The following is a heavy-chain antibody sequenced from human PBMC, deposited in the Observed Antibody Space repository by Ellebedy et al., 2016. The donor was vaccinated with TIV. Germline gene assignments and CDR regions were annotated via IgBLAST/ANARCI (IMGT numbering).Heavy chain of an antibody. J-gene: IGHJ4*02. D-gene: IGHD6-19*01. V-gene: IGHV3-30*18. CDR3: AKERSARAAVALDY. Sequence: PGGSLRLSCAASGFTFSTYSMDWVRQAPGKGLEWVAVISHDGTVDHYGDSVKGRFTISRDNSKNTLSLQMNSLRGDDTAVYYCAKERSARAAVALDYWGQGTLVTVSS. CDR2: ISHDGTVD. CDR1: GFTFSTYS.